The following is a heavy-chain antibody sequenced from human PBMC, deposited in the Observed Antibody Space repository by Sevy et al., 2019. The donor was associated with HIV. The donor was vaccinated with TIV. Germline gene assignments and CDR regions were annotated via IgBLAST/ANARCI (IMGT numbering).Heavy chain of an antibody. CDR1: GFTFSSYG. D-gene: IGHD2-15*01. V-gene: IGHV3-30*18. CDR2: ISYDGSNK. Sequence: GGSLRLSCAASGFTFSSYGMHWVRQAPGKGLEWVAVISYDGSNKYYADSVKGRFTISRDNSKNTLYLQMNSLRAEDTAVYYCAKTEGRCSGGSCYFFNWFDPWGQGTLVTVSS. J-gene: IGHJ5*02. CDR3: AKTEGRCSGGSCYFFNWFDP.